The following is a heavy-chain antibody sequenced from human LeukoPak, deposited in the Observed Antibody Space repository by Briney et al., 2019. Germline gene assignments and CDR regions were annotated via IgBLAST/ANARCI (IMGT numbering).Heavy chain of an antibody. V-gene: IGHV4-34*01. CDR2: INHSGST. J-gene: IGHJ5*02. CDR1: GGSFSGYY. CDR3: ARVKNSSSSGYPNWFDP. Sequence: TSPETLSLTCAVYGGSFSGYYWSWIRQPPGKGLEWIGEINHSGSTNYNPSLKSRVTISVDTSKNQFSLKLSSVTAADTAVYYCARVKNSSSSGYPNWFDPWGQGTLVTVSS. D-gene: IGHD6-6*01.